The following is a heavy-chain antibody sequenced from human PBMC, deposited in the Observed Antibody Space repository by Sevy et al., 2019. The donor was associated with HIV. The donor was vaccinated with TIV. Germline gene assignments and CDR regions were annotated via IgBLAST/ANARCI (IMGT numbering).Heavy chain of an antibody. CDR1: GFTFSSNA. V-gene: IGHV3-23*01. J-gene: IGHJ4*02. CDR2: ISGSGGST. Sequence: GGSLRLSCAASGFTFSSNAMSWDLQAPGKGLEWVSAISGSGGSTYYADSVKGRFTISRDNSKNTLYLQMNSLRAEDTAVYYCAKSHRVAAAFDYWGQGTLVTVSS. D-gene: IGHD6-13*01. CDR3: AKSHRVAAAFDY.